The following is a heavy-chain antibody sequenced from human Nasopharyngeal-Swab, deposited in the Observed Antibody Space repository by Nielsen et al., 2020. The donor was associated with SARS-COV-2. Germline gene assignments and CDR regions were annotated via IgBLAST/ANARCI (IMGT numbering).Heavy chain of an antibody. V-gene: IGHV1-69*06. CDR3: ARAHPGYSSSWYDYYYYYMDV. Sequence: SVQVSCNASGCTFSSYAISWVRQAPGQGLEWMGGIIPIFGTANYAQKFQGRVTITADKSTSTAYMELSSLRSEDTAVYYCARAHPGYSSSWYDYYYYYMDVWGKGTTVTVSS. CDR1: GCTFSSYA. D-gene: IGHD6-13*01. J-gene: IGHJ6*03. CDR2: IIPIFGTA.